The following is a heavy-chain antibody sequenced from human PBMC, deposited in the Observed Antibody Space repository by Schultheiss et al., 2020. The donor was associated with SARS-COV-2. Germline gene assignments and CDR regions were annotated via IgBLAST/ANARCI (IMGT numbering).Heavy chain of an antibody. D-gene: IGHD1-7*01. Sequence: SETLSLTCAVYGGSFSSYYWSWIRQPPGKGLEWIGYIYYSGRTNYNPSLKSRFTISVDTSKNQFSLKLSSVTAADTAVYYCARHGGLELPFDYWGQGTLVTVSS. CDR3: ARHGGLELPFDY. CDR1: GGSFSSYY. J-gene: IGHJ4*02. CDR2: IYYSGRT. V-gene: IGHV4-59*08.